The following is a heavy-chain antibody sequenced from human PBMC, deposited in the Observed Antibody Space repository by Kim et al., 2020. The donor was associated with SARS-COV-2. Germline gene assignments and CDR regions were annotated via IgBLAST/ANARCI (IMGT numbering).Heavy chain of an antibody. CDR2: MNGDGSQI. CDR1: GFPFSTTW. CDR3: ARGDY. J-gene: IGHJ4*02. V-gene: IGHV3-7*01. Sequence: GGSLRLSCTGSGFPFSTTWLWWVRQAPGKGLAWVAHMNGDGSQIYYVDSVKGRFTISRDNAKNSLYLQMNSLTVEDTGFYYCARGDYWGQGTLVTVS.